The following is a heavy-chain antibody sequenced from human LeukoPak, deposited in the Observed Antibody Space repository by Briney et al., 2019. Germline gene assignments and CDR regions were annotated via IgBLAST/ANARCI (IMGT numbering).Heavy chain of an antibody. CDR1: GYSFPNYW. D-gene: IGHD6-6*01. CDR2: IYPGDSHT. Sequence: GESLKISCKGSGYSFPNYWIGWVRQMPGKGLEWMGIIYPGDSHTRYSPSFQDQVTISVDKSISTAYLQWSSLKASDTAMYYCARGPYAFTSSATLGSYNWFDPWGQGSLVTVSS. J-gene: IGHJ5*02. V-gene: IGHV5-51*01. CDR3: ARGPYAFTSSATLGSYNWFDP.